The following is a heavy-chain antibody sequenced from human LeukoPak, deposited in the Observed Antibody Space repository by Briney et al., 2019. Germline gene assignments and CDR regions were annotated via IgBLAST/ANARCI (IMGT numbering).Heavy chain of an antibody. D-gene: IGHD3-3*01. CDR1: GGSISSSSYY. Sequence: PSETLSLTCTVSGGSISSSSYYWGWIRQPPGTGLEWLGSIYYSGSTYYNPSLKSRVTISVDTSKNQFSLKLSSVTAADTAVYYCARDPSYYDFWSGPPVPYYFDYWGQGTLVTVSS. J-gene: IGHJ4*02. V-gene: IGHV4-39*07. CDR3: ARDPSYYDFWSGPPVPYYFDY. CDR2: IYYSGST.